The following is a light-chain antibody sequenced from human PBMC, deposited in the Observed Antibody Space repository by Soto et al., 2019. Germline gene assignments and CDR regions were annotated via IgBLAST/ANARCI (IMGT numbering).Light chain of an antibody. J-gene: IGKJ4*01. CDR2: VAS. CDR1: QTIRNN. Sequence: EIVMTQSPATLSVSPGERATLSCRSSQTIRNNLAWYQQKHAQAPRLLIYVASTKATDIPARFSGSGSGTDFTLTISSLQSEDFAFYYCQQYNSWPLTFGGGTNVEIK. CDR3: QQYNSWPLT. V-gene: IGKV3-15*01.